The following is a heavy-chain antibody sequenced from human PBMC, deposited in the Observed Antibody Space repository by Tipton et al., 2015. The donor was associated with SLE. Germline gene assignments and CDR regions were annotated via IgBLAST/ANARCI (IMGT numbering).Heavy chain of an antibody. CDR1: GYSISSGYY. Sequence: TLSLTCTVSGYSISSGYYWGWIRQPPGKGLEWIGSIYHSGSTYYNPSLKSRVTISVDTSKNQFSLKLSSVTAADTAVYYCATSTVTTSPGYWGQGTLVTVSS. J-gene: IGHJ4*02. V-gene: IGHV4-38-2*02. CDR2: IYHSGST. D-gene: IGHD4-11*01. CDR3: ATSTVTTSPGY.